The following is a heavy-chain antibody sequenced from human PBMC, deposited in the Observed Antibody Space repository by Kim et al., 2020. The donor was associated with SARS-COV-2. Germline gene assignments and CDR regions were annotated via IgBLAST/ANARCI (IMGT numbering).Heavy chain of an antibody. CDR1: GGSFSGYY. CDR3: ARASYGDYVRGGRMWRY. Sequence: SETLSLTCAVYGGSFSGYYWSWIRQPPGKGLEWIGEINHSGSTNYNPSLKSRVTISVDTSKNQFSLKLSSVTAADTAVYYCARASYGDYVRGGRMWRYWGQGTLVTVSS. V-gene: IGHV4-34*01. J-gene: IGHJ4*02. CDR2: INHSGST. D-gene: IGHD4-17*01.